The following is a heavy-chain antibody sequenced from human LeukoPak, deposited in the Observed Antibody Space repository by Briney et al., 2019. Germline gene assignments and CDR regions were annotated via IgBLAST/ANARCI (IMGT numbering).Heavy chain of an antibody. D-gene: IGHD3-3*01. V-gene: IGHV3-23*01. CDR2: ISGSGGST. CDR3: ATDRGWRTSGYYLYYVEY. CDR1: GFTFSSYA. Sequence: GGSLRLSCAASGFTFSSYAMSWVRQAPGKGLEWVSAISGSGGSTYYADSVKGRFTISRDNSKNTLYLQMNSLRAEDTAVYYCATDRGWRTSGYYLYYVEYWGQGTLVTYSS. J-gene: IGHJ4*02.